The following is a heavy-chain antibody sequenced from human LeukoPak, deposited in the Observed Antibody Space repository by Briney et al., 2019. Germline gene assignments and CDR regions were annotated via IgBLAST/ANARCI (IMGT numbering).Heavy chain of an antibody. CDR1: GFTFSTYN. V-gene: IGHV3-48*01. CDR3: AKGATVTTVDYFDY. J-gene: IGHJ4*02. D-gene: IGHD4-17*01. Sequence: GSLRLSCAASGFTFSTYNMNWVRQAPGQGLEWVSYISSSSTTIYYADSVKGRFTISRDSAKNSLYLQMNSLRAEDTAVYYCAKGATVTTVDYFDYWGQGTLVTVSS. CDR2: ISSSSTTI.